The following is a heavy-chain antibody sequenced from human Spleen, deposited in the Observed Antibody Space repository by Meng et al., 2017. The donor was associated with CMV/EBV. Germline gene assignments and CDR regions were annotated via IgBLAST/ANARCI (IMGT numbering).Heavy chain of an antibody. Sequence: VSCKVSGGYCSKSAINWVRQAPGQGLGWMGGIIPVLGAASYPQKFQGRVTITTDESTSTAYMDLSSLRSEDTAMYYCATGVKSGLDYWGLGTLVTVSS. CDR1: GGYCSKSA. D-gene: IGHD1-14*01. V-gene: IGHV1-69*05. J-gene: IGHJ4*02. CDR2: IIPVLGAA. CDR3: ATGVKSGLDY.